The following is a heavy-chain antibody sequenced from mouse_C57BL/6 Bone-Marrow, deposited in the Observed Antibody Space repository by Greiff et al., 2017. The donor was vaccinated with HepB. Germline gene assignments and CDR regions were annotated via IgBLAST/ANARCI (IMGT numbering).Heavy chain of an antibody. CDR2: IYPGSGST. Sequence: QVQLQQPGAELVKPGASVKMSCKASGYTFTSYWITWVKQRPGQGLEWIGDIYPGSGSTNYNEKFKSKATLTVDTSSSTAYMQLSSLTSEDSAVYYCARGLTTVVATDFDYWGQGTTLTVSS. CDR1: GYTFTSYW. D-gene: IGHD1-1*01. J-gene: IGHJ2*01. V-gene: IGHV1-55*01. CDR3: ARGLTTVVATDFDY.